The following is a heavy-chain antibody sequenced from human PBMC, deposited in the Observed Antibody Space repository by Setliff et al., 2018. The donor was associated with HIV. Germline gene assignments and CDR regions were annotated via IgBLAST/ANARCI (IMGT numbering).Heavy chain of an antibody. CDR3: ARGFAFGGVIVIPYYFDY. CDR2: IYTSGST. D-gene: IGHD3-16*02. Sequence: PSETLSLTCTVSGGSISSGSYYWSWIRQPAGKGLEWIGRIYTSGSTNYNPSLKSRVTISVDTSKNQFSLKLKSVTAADTAVYYCARGFAFGGVIVIPYYFDYWGQGTLVTVSS. J-gene: IGHJ4*02. V-gene: IGHV4-61*02. CDR1: GGSISSGSYY.